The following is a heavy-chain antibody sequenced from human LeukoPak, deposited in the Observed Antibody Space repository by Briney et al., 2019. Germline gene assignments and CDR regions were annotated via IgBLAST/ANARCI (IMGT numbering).Heavy chain of an antibody. Sequence: GGSLRLSCAASGFTISSYGMHWVRQAPGKGLEWVAVISYDGSNKYYADSVKGRFTISRDNSKNTLYLRMNSLRAEDTAVYYCAKDLDLGGTYYYDSSGISGPDYWGQGTLVTVSS. CDR3: AKDLDLGGTYYYDSSGISGPDY. V-gene: IGHV3-30*18. D-gene: IGHD3-22*01. CDR2: ISYDGSNK. J-gene: IGHJ4*02. CDR1: GFTISSYG.